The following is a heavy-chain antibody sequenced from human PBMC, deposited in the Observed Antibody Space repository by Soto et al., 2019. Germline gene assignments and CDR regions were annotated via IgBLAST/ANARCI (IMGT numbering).Heavy chain of an antibody. Sequence: TLTLTCTFSGFSLSTSGMCVSWIRQPPGKALEWLARIDWDDDKYYSASLKTRLTISKDTSKNQVVLTMTNMDPVDTATYYCARTRDSCWYWPSPRNSDDFDIWGQGTMVTVSS. V-gene: IGHV2-70*11. CDR1: GFSLSTSGMC. CDR2: IDWDDDK. D-gene: IGHD6-19*01. J-gene: IGHJ3*02. CDR3: ARTRDSCWYWPSPRNSDDFDI.